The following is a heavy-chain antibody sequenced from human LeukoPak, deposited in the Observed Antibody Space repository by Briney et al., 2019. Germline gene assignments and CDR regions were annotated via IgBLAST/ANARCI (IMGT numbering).Heavy chain of an antibody. J-gene: IGHJ4*02. CDR1: GFTFSSYG. D-gene: IGHD4-17*01. CDR3: AKIYGDYDYYDY. V-gene: IGHV3-30*18. CDR2: ISYDGSNK. Sequence: GRSLRLSCAASGFTFSSYGMHWVRQAPGKGLEWVAVISYDGSNKYYADSVKGRLTISRDNSKNTLYLQMNSLRAEDTAVYYCAKIYGDYDYYDYWGQGTLVTVSS.